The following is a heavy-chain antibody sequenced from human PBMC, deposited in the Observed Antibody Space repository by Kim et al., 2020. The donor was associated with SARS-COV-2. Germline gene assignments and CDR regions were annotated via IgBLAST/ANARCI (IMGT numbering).Heavy chain of an antibody. J-gene: IGHJ4*02. Sequence: QKFQGRVTMTEDTSTDTAYMELSSLRSEDTAVYYCATAAGIAVAGPLFDYWGQGTLVTVSS. D-gene: IGHD6-19*01. CDR3: ATAAGIAVAGPLFDY. V-gene: IGHV1-24*01.